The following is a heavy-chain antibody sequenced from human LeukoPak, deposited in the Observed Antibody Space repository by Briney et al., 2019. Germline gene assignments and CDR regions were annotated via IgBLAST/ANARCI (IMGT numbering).Heavy chain of an antibody. D-gene: IGHD4-23*01. CDR2: IYVDGRT. CDR3: AKAHDYGGNSWDY. Sequence: GGSLRLSCAASGFTVSTTYMSWVRQAPGKGLEWVSLIYVDGRTYYADSVKGRFTISRDNSKNTLYLQMNSLRAEDTAVYYCAKAHDYGGNSWDYWGQGTLVTVSS. V-gene: IGHV3-53*01. CDR1: GFTVSTTY. J-gene: IGHJ4*02.